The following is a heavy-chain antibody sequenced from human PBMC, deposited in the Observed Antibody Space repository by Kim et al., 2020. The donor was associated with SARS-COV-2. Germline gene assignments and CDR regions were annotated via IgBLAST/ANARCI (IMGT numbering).Heavy chain of an antibody. D-gene: IGHD3-9*01. Sequence: SETLSLTCTVSSGSISSSSYYWGWIRQPPGKGLEWIGSIYYSGSTYYNPSLKSRVTISVDTSKNQFSLKLSSVTAADTAVYYCARRQAYYNILTGYYPDAFDIWGQGTMVTVSS. V-gene: IGHV4-39*01. CDR1: SGSISSSSYY. CDR3: ARRQAYYNILTGYYPDAFDI. CDR2: IYYSGST. J-gene: IGHJ3*02.